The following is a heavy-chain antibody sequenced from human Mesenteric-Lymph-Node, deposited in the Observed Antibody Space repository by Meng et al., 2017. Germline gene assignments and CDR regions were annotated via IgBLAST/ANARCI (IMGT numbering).Heavy chain of an antibody. V-gene: IGHV4-59*01. D-gene: IGHD3-10*01. CDR2: IYYSGST. J-gene: IGHJ3*02. CDR3: ARVDGSGSYWVVGAFDI. Sequence: SETLSLTCTVSGGSISSYYWSWIRQPPGKGLEWIGYIYYSGSTNYNPSLKSGVTISVDTSKNQFSLKLSSVTAADTAVYYCARVDGSGSYWVVGAFDIWGQGTMVTVSS. CDR1: GGSISSYY.